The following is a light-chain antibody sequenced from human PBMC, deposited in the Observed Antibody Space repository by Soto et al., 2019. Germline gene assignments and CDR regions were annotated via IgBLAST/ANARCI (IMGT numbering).Light chain of an antibody. Sequence: EIVMTQSPATLSVSPGERATLSCRSSQSVSSNLAWYQQKPGQAPRLLIYVPSTRSTGIPARFSGRVSGTEFTLTLSSLPSEDFAGYYCQQYNNWPPLTFGGGTKVDI. V-gene: IGKV3D-15*01. CDR1: QSVSSN. CDR2: VPS. J-gene: IGKJ4*01. CDR3: QQYNNWPPLT.